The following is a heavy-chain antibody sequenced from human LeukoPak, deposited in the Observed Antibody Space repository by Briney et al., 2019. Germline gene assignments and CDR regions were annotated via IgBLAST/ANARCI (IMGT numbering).Heavy chain of an antibody. V-gene: IGHV3-30*02. CDR3: AATYYDILTGYYSLDY. CDR1: GFTFSSYG. J-gene: IGHJ4*02. Sequence: PGGSLRLSCAASGFTFSSYGMHWVRQAPGKGLEWVAFIRYDGSNKYYADSLKGRFTISRDNSKNTLYLQMNSLRAEDTAVYYCAATYYDILTGYYSLDYWGQGTLVTVSS. D-gene: IGHD3-9*01. CDR2: IRYDGSNK.